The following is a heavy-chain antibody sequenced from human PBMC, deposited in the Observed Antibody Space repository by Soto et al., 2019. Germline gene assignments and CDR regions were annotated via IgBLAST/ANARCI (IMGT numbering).Heavy chain of an antibody. CDR3: AKSPDYDFWSGYYTIYYYYGMDV. CDR1: GFTFSSYA. V-gene: IGHV3-23*01. CDR2: ISGSGGST. Sequence: PGGSLRLSCAASGFTFSSYAMSWVRQAPGKGLEWVSAISGSGGSTYYADSVKGRFTISRDNSKNTLYLQMNSLRAEDTAVYYCAKSPDYDFWSGYYTIYYYYGMDVWGQGTTVTVSS. D-gene: IGHD3-3*01. J-gene: IGHJ6*02.